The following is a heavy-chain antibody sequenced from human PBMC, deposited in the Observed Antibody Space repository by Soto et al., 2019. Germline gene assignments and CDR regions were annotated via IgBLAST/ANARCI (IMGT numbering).Heavy chain of an antibody. CDR2: INSDGSST. J-gene: IGHJ6*02. Sequence: GGSLRLSCAAYGFNFSSYWMPWVRQAPGKGLVRVSRINSDGSSTSYADSVKGRFTISRDNAKNTLYLQMNSLRAEDTAVYYCARQIAVAGYYYYYGMDVWGQGTTVTVSS. D-gene: IGHD6-19*01. V-gene: IGHV3-74*01. CDR1: GFNFSSYW. CDR3: ARQIAVAGYYYYYGMDV.